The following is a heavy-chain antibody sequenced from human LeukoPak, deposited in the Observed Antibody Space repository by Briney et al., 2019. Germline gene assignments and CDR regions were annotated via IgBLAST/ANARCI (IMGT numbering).Heavy chain of an antibody. CDR1: GLTFSSYA. Sequence: GGSLRLSCAASGLTFSSYAMSWVRQAPGKGLEWVSAISGSGGSTYYADSVKGRFTISRDNSKNTLYLQMNSLRAEDTAVYYCAKDNGRGYSYGYFGYWGQGTLVTVSS. J-gene: IGHJ4*02. CDR2: ISGSGGST. CDR3: AKDNGRGYSYGYFGY. V-gene: IGHV3-23*01. D-gene: IGHD5-18*01.